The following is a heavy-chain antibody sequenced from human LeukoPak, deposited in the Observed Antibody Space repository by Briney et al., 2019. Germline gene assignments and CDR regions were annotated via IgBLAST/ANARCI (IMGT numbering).Heavy chain of an antibody. CDR1: GGSFRSHY. Sequence: SETLSLTCTGSGGSFRSHYWTWIRQPPGKGLEWIGYISYIGSTHYNPSLKSRVTISVDTSKNQFSLKLSSVTAADTAVDYCARDPTTVTKGLDIWGQGTMVTVSS. CDR2: ISYIGST. CDR3: ARDPTTVTKGLDI. J-gene: IGHJ3*02. D-gene: IGHD4-17*01. V-gene: IGHV4-59*11.